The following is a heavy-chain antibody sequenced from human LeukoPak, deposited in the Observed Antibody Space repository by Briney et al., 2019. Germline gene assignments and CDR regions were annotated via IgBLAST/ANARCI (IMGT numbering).Heavy chain of an antibody. CDR3: AKDASGSPYYFDY. Sequence: GGSLRLSCATSRFTFSSYAMSWVRQAPGKGLEWVSAISAGGGATYYADSVKGRFTISRDNSKNTLYRQMNSLRADDTAVYYCAKDASGSPYYFDYWGQGTLVTVSS. D-gene: IGHD3-10*01. V-gene: IGHV3-23*01. CDR2: ISAGGGAT. CDR1: RFTFSSYA. J-gene: IGHJ4*02.